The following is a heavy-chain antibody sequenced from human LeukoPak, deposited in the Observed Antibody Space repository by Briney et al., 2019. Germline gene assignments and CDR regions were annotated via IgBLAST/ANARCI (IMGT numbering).Heavy chain of an antibody. CDR2: ISSSSSYI. J-gene: IGHJ4*02. V-gene: IGHV3-21*01. Sequence: GGSLRLSCAASGFTFSSYSMNWVRQAPGKGLEWVSSISSSSSYIYYADSVKGRFTISRDNAKNSLYLQMNSLRAEDTAVYYCARALSMKSSFDYWGQGTLVTVPS. D-gene: IGHD2-8*01. CDR3: ARALSMKSSFDY. CDR1: GFTFSSYS.